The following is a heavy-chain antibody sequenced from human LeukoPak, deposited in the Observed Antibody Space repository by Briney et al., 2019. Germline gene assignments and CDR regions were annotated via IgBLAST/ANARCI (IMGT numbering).Heavy chain of an antibody. CDR1: GFTFSSYS. V-gene: IGHV3-48*01. CDR3: ARPSVRYYDSGGYYFDY. Sequence: PGGSLRLSCVASGFTFSSYSMNWVRQAPGEGLEWVSYISSSGGAIYYADSVKGRFTISGDNAKNSLYLQMSSLRAEDTAVYYCARPSVRYYDSGGYYFDYWGQGTLVTVSS. CDR2: ISSSGGAI. J-gene: IGHJ4*02. D-gene: IGHD3-22*01.